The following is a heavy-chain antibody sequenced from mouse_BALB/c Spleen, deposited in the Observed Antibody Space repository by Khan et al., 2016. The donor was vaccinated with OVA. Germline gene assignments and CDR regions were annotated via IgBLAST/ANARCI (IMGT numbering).Heavy chain of an antibody. V-gene: IGHV1S56*01. CDR3: ARAGYGSFAY. CDR2: IYPGNVSP. J-gene: IGHJ3*01. Sequence: QVQLQQSGPELVKPGASVRISCKASGYTFTSYYIHWVKQRPGQGLEWIGWIYPGNVSPKYNERFKGKATLTADKSSSTAYMRLSSLTSEDSAVYFCARAGYGSFAYWGQGTLVTVSA. D-gene: IGHD2-2*01. CDR1: GYTFTSYY.